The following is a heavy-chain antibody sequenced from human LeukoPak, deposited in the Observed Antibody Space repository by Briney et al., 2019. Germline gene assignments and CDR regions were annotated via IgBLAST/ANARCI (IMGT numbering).Heavy chain of an antibody. D-gene: IGHD3-10*01. J-gene: IGHJ4*02. CDR3: ARDRDQVSFDY. CDR1: GFTFSSYS. CDR2: ISSSSTYI. Sequence: PGGSLRLSCAASGFTFSSYSMNWVRQAPGKGLEWASSISSSSTYIYYADSVKGRFTISRDNAKNSLYLQMNSLRAEDTAVYYCARDRDQVSFDYWGQGTLVTVSS. V-gene: IGHV3-21*01.